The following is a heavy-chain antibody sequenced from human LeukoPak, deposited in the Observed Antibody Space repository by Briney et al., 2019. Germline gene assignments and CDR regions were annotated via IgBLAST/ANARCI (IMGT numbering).Heavy chain of an antibody. V-gene: IGHV4-30-4*01. Sequence: PSETLSLTCTVSGGSINNGDYYWSWIRQPPGKDLEWIGYIYYSGSTLYNPSLRSRVTMSIAMSKNQFSLKLNSVTAADTAVYYCARHYGPWGQGTLVTVSS. CDR3: ARHYGP. J-gene: IGHJ5*02. CDR1: GGSINNGDYY. CDR2: IYYSGST. D-gene: IGHD3-16*01.